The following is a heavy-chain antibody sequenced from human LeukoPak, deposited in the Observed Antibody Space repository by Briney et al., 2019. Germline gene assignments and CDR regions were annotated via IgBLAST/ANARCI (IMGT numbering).Heavy chain of an antibody. J-gene: IGHJ4*02. V-gene: IGHV6-1*01. Sequence: SQTLSLTCAISGDSVSSNSAAWNWIRQSPSRGLEWLGRTYYRSKWYNDYAVSVKSRITINPDTSKNQFSLKLSSVTAADTAVYYCARPRYYSLYYFDYWGQGTLVTVSS. D-gene: IGHD3-22*01. CDR2: TYYRSKWYN. CDR1: GDSVSSNSAA. CDR3: ARPRYYSLYYFDY.